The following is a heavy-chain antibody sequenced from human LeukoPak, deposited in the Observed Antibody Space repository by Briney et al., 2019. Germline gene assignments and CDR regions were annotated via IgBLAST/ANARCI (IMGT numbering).Heavy chain of an antibody. CDR1: GYTFTGYY. CDR3: ASSDGYYYDSSGYSDY. J-gene: IGHJ4*02. D-gene: IGHD3-22*01. CDR2: INPNSGGT. Sequence: GASVKVSCKASGYTFTGYYMHWVRQAPGQGLEWMGWINPNSGGTNYAQKFQGRVTMTRDKSISTAYMELSRLRSDDTAVYYCASSDGYYYDSSGYSDYWGQGTLVTVSS. V-gene: IGHV1-2*02.